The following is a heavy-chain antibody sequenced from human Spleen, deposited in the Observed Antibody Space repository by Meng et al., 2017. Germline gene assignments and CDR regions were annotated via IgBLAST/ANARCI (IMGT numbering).Heavy chain of an antibody. CDR1: GGSFSGYY. D-gene: IGHD4-11*01. CDR3: ARGPTTMAHDFDY. Sequence: SETLSLTCAVYGGSFSGYYWSWIRQPPGKGLEWIGEINHSGSTNYNPSLESRATISVDTSQNNLSLTLSSVTAADSAVYYCARGPTTMAHDFDYWGQGTQVTVSS. CDR2: INHSGST. V-gene: IGHV4-34*01. J-gene: IGHJ4*02.